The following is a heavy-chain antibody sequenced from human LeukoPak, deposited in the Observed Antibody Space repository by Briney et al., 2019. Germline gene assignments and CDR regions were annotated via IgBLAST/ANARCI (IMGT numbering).Heavy chain of an antibody. Sequence: ASVKVSCKASGYTFTNYGISWVRQAPGQGLEWMGWISAYNGETNYAQKFQGRVILTTDTSTTTAYMELRNLRSDDTAVYYCARDACVSCGGDCCHDPWGQGTLVTVSS. D-gene: IGHD2-21*02. CDR2: ISAYNGET. CDR3: ARDACVSCGGDCCHDP. J-gene: IGHJ5*02. CDR1: GYTFTNYG. V-gene: IGHV1-18*01.